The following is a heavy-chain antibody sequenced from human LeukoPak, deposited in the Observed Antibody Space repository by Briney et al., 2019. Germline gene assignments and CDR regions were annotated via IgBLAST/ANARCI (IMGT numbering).Heavy chain of an antibody. Sequence: PGGSLRLSCAASGFTFSSYWMYWVRQVPGKGLVWVSRINSDGSSTSYADSVKGRFTISRDNAKNTLYLQMNSLRAEDTAVYYCARASSGYYPAADYWGQGTLVTVSS. V-gene: IGHV3-74*01. CDR2: INSDGSST. CDR3: ARASSGYYPAADY. CDR1: GFTFSSYW. J-gene: IGHJ4*02. D-gene: IGHD3-22*01.